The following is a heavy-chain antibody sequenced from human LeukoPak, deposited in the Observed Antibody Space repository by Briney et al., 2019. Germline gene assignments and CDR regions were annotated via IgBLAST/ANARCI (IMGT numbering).Heavy chain of an antibody. J-gene: IGHJ4*02. D-gene: IGHD1-14*01. CDR3: ARGLPDNDY. V-gene: IGHV4-39*07. CDR1: GGSIRSTTYY. CDR2: IYYSGNT. Sequence: SETLSLTCTVSGGSIRSTTYYWGWIRQPPGKGLEWIGSIYYSGNTYYSPSLKSRITISVDTTKDQFSLKLNSVAAADTAVYYCARGLPDNDYWGQGTLVTVSS.